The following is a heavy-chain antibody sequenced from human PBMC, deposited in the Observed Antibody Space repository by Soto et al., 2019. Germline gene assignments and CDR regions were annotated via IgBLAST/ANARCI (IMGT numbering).Heavy chain of an antibody. CDR1: GGSISSYY. Sequence: PSETLSLTCTVSGGSISSYYWSWVRQPPGKGLEWIGYIYFSGSTNYNPSLKSRVTISVDTSKNQFSLKLSSVTAADTAVYYCASLDSSSSADYWGQGTLVTVSS. CDR2: IYFSGST. D-gene: IGHD6-6*01. CDR3: ASLDSSSSADY. V-gene: IGHV4-59*01. J-gene: IGHJ4*02.